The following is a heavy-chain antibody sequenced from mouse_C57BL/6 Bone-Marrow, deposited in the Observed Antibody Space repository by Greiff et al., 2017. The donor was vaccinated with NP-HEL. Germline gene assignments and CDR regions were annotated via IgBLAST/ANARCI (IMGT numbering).Heavy chain of an antibody. CDR1: GFSLTSYG. Sequence: VHLVESGPGLVQPSQSLSITCTVSGFSLTSYGVHWVRQPPGKGLEWLGVIWSGGSTDYNAAFISRLSISKDNSKSQVFFKMNSLQADDTAIYYCAKNYGSKGYFDVWGTGTTVTVSS. CDR2: IWSGGST. D-gene: IGHD1-1*01. V-gene: IGHV2-4*01. J-gene: IGHJ1*03. CDR3: AKNYGSKGYFDV.